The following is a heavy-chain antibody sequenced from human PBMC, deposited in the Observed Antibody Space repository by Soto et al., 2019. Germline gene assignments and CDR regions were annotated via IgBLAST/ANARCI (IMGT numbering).Heavy chain of an antibody. J-gene: IGHJ4*02. CDR3: AREACGGSGNSYGSHHDY. CDR2: IFQSVNT. D-gene: IGHD1-26*01. V-gene: IGHV4-38-2*02. CDR1: GDSISNDYY. Sequence: SETLSLTCAVSGDSISNDYYWGWIRQPPGKGLEWIGTIFQSVNTYYNPSLKSRVTISVDTSKNHFSLNLSSVTAADTAVYYCAREACGGSGNSYGSHHDYWGKGTLVTVSS.